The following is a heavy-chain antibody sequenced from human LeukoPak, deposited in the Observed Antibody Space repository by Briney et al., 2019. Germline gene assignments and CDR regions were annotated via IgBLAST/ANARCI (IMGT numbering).Heavy chain of an antibody. V-gene: IGHV1-69*13. J-gene: IGHJ4*02. CDR2: ITPIFGTA. CDR1: GGTFSSYA. CDR3: ARGWLAETTVVTPYNY. D-gene: IGHD4-23*01. Sequence: RVASVKVSCKASGGTFSSYAISWVRQAPGQGLEWMGGITPIFGTANYAQKFQGRVTITAVESMSTAYMELSSLKSEDTAVYYCARGWLAETTVVTPYNYWGQGTLVTVSS.